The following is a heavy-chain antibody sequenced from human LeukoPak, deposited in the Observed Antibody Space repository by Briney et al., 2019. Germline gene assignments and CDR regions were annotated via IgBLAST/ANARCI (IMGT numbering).Heavy chain of an antibody. V-gene: IGHV3-23*01. CDR2: ISGSGGST. CDR1: GFTFSSYA. CDR3: AKVGVLRFLEWLTQFDY. D-gene: IGHD3-3*01. Sequence: GGSLRLSCAASGFTFSSYAMSWVRQAPGKGLEWVSAISGSGGSTYYADSVKGRFTISRDNSKNTLYLQMNSLGAEDTAVYYCAKVGVLRFLEWLTQFDYWGQGTLVTVSS. J-gene: IGHJ4*02.